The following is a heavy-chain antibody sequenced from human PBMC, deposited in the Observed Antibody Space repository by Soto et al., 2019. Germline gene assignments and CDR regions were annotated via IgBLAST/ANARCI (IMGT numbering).Heavy chain of an antibody. V-gene: IGHV1-8*01. Sequence: ASVKVSCKASGYTFTNYDINWVRQATGQGLEWMGWMNPNSGNTGYAQKFQGRVTMTRNTSISTAYMELSSLRSEDTAVYYCARGGGVRPFWSGYRPADYYYYYMDVWGKGTTVTVSS. J-gene: IGHJ6*03. CDR1: GYTFTNYD. CDR3: ARGGGVRPFWSGYRPADYYYYYMDV. D-gene: IGHD3-3*01. CDR2: MNPNSGNT.